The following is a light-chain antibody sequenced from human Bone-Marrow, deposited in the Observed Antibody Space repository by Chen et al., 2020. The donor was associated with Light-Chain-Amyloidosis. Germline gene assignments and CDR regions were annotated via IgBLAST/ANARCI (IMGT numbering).Light chain of an antibody. V-gene: IGLV6-57*01. CDR2: EDD. CDR3: QSYQGSSQGV. CDR1: SGSIATNY. Sequence: NFMLTQPHSVSESPGKTVIISCTRSSGSIATNYVQWYQQRPGSSPTTVIYEDDQRPSGVPDRFSGSIDRSSNSASLTISGLKPEDEADYYCQSYQGSSQGVFGGGPKLTVL. J-gene: IGLJ3*02.